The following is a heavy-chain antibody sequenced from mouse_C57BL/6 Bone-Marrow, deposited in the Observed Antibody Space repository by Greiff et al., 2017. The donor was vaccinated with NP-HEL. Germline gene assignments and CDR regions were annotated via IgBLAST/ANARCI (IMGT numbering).Heavy chain of an antibody. D-gene: IGHD2-1*01. Sequence: VKLQQPGAELVKPGASVKVSCKASGYTFTSYWMHWVKQRPGQGLEWIGRIHPSDSDTNYNQKFKGKATLTVDKSSSTAYMQLSSLTSEDSAVYYCARGYGNYVLFAYWGQGTLVTVSA. J-gene: IGHJ3*01. CDR1: GYTFTSYW. V-gene: IGHV1-74*01. CDR2: IHPSDSDT. CDR3: ARGYGNYVLFAY.